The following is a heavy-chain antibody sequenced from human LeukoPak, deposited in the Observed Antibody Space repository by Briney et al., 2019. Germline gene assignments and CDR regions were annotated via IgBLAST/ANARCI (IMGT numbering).Heavy chain of an antibody. J-gene: IGHJ4*02. V-gene: IGHV3-23*01. CDR2: ISYSGDTT. Sequence: GGSLRLSCAASGFTFNDYAMTWVRQAPGKGLDWVSVISYSGDTTYYADSVKGRFTISRDNSKDTLYLQMNGLRVEDTAVYYCAKEGPAFDCWGQGTLVTVSS. CDR1: GFTFNDYA. CDR3: AKEGPAFDC.